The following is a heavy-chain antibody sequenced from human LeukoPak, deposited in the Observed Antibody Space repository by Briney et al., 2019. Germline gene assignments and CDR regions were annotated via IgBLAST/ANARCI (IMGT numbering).Heavy chain of an antibody. CDR3: ARPSSDYDILTGYYGD. V-gene: IGHV3-21*01. J-gene: IGHJ4*02. CDR1: GFTFSSYS. CDR2: ISSSSSYI. D-gene: IGHD3-9*01. Sequence: GGSLRLSCAASGFTFSSYSMNWVRQAPGKGREWVSSISSSSSYIYYAESVKGRFTISRDNAKNSLYLQMNSLRAEDTAVYYCARPSSDYDILTGYYGDWGQGTLVTVSS.